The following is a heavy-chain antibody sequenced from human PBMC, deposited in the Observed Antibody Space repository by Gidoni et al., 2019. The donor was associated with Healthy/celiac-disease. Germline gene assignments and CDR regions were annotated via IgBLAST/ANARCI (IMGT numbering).Heavy chain of an antibody. V-gene: IGHV4-34*01. CDR1: GGSFSGYY. CDR3: ARGRKEGSVEFDP. CDR2: INHSGST. J-gene: IGHJ5*02. D-gene: IGHD3-10*01. Sequence: QVQLQQWGAGLLKPSETLSLTCAVYGGSFSGYYWSWIRQPPGKGLEWIVEINHSGSTNYNPSLKSRVTISVDTSKNQFSLKLSSVTAADTAVYYCARGRKEGSVEFDPWGQGTLVTVSS.